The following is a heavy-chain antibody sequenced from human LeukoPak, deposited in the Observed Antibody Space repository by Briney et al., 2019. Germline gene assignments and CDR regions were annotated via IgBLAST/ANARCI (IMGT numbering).Heavy chain of an antibody. CDR2: IKQDGSEK. V-gene: IGHV3-7*04. Sequence: PGGSLRLSCAASGFTFSSYWMSWVRQAPGKGLEWVANIKQDGSEKYYVDSVKGRFTISRDNAENSLYLQMNSLRAEDTAVYYCARGITIFGVAANWFDPWGQGTLVTVSS. CDR1: GFTFSSYW. CDR3: ARGITIFGVAANWFDP. J-gene: IGHJ5*02. D-gene: IGHD3-3*01.